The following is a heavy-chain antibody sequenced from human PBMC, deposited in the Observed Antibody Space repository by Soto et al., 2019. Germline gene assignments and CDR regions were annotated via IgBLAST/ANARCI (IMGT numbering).Heavy chain of an antibody. CDR2: INAGNGNT. V-gene: IGHV1-3*01. J-gene: IGHJ4*02. D-gene: IGHD5-12*01. Sequence: ASGKVSCKASGYTFTSYAMHWVRQAPGQRLEWMGWINAGNGNTKYSQKFQGRVTITRDTSASTAYMELSSLRSEDTAVYYCARGERYDNNFDYWGQGTLVNVSS. CDR3: ARGERYDNNFDY. CDR1: GYTFTSYA.